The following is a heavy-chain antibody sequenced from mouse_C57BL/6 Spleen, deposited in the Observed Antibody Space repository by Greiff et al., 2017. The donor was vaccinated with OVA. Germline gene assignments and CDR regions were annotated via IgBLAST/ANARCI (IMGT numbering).Heavy chain of an antibody. J-gene: IGHJ2*01. CDR3: AREGIYLYYCDY. Sequence: EVMLVESEGGLVQPGSSMKLSCTASGFTFSDYYMAWVRQVPEKGLEWVANINYDGSSTYYLDSLKSRFIISRDNAKNILYLQMSSLKSEDTATYYGAREGIYLYYCDYWGQGTTLTVSS. V-gene: IGHV5-16*01. CDR2: INYDGSST. CDR1: GFTFSDYY. D-gene: IGHD1-1*01.